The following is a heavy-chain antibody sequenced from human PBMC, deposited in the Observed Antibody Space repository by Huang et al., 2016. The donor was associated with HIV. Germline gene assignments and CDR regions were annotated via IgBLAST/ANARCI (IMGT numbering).Heavy chain of an antibody. D-gene: IGHD1-7*01. CDR2: IKQDESEK. J-gene: IGHJ6*02. Sequence: VESGGRSVQPGGSIKLSCVGSTVTFGAYWMSWVRQPPGKGLEWLANIKQDESEKYYVDSVKGRFNISRDNARKVLFLEMDDLRVEDTAIYFCATKTAGMDIWGQGTTVTVSS. V-gene: IGHV3-7*01. CDR3: ATKTAGMDI. CDR1: TVTFGAYW.